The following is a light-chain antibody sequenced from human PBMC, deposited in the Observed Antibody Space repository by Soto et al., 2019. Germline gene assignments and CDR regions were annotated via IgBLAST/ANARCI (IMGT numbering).Light chain of an antibody. J-gene: IGKJ1*01. CDR1: QSISNT. Sequence: VMTQALATLSVSPGERSTLSCMAIQSISNTLAWYEQKPGQAPRLLICGASTRATGIPARISGGGSRTESTVTISSLQSEDFAVYYCQQYNNWPMTFGQGTKVDIK. CDR2: GAS. V-gene: IGKV3-15*01. CDR3: QQYNNWPMT.